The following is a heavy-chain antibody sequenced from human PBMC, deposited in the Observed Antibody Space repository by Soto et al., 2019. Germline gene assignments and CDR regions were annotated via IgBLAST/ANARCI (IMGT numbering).Heavy chain of an antibody. CDR1: GYTFTGQY. CDR2: INPNSGDT. CDR3: ARDRRVRGEAEGTRWFDP. V-gene: IGHV1-2*02. Sequence: QVPLVQSGAELKKPGASVKVSCKASGYTFTGQYIHWLRQAPGQGLEWMGWINPNSGDTNYAQKFLGRVTMTRDTSINTVYMELSRLTSDDTAVYYCARDRRVRGEAEGTRWFDPWGQGALVTVSS. D-gene: IGHD1-1*01. J-gene: IGHJ5*02.